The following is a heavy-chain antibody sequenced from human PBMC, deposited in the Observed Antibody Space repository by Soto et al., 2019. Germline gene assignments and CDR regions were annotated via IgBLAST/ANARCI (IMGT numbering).Heavy chain of an antibody. Sequence: QVQLVQSGAEVKKPGASVKVSCKASGYTFNSHDINWVRQATGQGLEWMGWMNPNSGNTGYAQKFQGRVTVTRNTSISTAYMELSILRSEDTAVYYCVSGRFCSGGSCYPFDYWGQGTLVTVYS. CDR3: VSGRFCSGGSCYPFDY. CDR1: GYTFNSHD. CDR2: MNPNSGNT. V-gene: IGHV1-8*01. J-gene: IGHJ4*02. D-gene: IGHD2-15*01.